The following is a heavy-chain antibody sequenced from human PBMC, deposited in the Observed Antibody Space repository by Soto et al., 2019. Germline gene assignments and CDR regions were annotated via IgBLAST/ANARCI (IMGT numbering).Heavy chain of an antibody. D-gene: IGHD3-3*01. CDR1: GYTFTSYG. CDR2: ISAYNGNT. Sequence: AAVKVSCKASGYTFTSYGISWVRQAPGQGLEWMGWISAYNGNTNYAQKLQGRVTMTTDTSTSTAYMELRSLRSDDTAVYYCAKPDLITIFGVGLVPNYYYYYMDVWGKGTTVSVSS. V-gene: IGHV1-18*01. CDR3: AKPDLITIFGVGLVPNYYYYYMDV. J-gene: IGHJ6*03.